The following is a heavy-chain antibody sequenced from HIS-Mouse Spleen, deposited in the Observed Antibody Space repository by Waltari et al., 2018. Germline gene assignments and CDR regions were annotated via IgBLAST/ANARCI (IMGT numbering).Heavy chain of an antibody. J-gene: IGHJ2*01. CDR1: GGSISSSSYY. D-gene: IGHD6-13*01. CDR3: AREIPYSSSWYDWYFDL. V-gene: IGHV4-39*07. CDR2: LDYSGST. Sequence: QLQLQESGPGLVKPSETLSLTCTVSGGSISSSSYYWGWIRQPPGKGLGWIGSLDYSGSTYSNPSLKSRFTISVDTSKTQFSLKLSSVTAADTAVYYCAREIPYSSSWYDWYFDLWGRGTLVTVSS.